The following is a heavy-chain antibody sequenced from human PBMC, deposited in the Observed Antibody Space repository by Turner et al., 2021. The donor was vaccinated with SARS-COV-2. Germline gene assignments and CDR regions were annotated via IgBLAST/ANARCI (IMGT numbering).Heavy chain of an antibody. D-gene: IGHD2-15*01. J-gene: IGHJ4*02. Sequence: QVQLVESGGGVVQPGRSLRLHCEASGFTFSSYGMHWVRQAPGKGLEWVAVISYDGSNKYYADSVKGRFTISRDNSKNTLYLQMNSLRAEDTAVYYCAKDTTIVVVVSATLDYWGQGTLVTVSS. CDR3: AKDTTIVVVVSATLDY. CDR2: ISYDGSNK. CDR1: GFTFSSYG. V-gene: IGHV3-30*18.